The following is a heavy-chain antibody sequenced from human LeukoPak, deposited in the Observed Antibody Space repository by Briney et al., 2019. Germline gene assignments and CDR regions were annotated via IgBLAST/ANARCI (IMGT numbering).Heavy chain of an antibody. D-gene: IGHD2-2*01. V-gene: IGHV5-51*01. CDR1: GYSFTSYW. J-gene: IGHJ3*02. CDR3: ASPYGGYCSSTSCYNTNDAFDI. CDR2: IYPGDSDT. Sequence: GESLKISLKCSGYSFTSYWIGWVRPMPGKGLGWMGIIYPGDSDTRYSPSFQGQVTISADKSISTAYLQWSSLKASDTAMYYCASPYGGYCSSTSCYNTNDAFDIWGQGTMVTVSS.